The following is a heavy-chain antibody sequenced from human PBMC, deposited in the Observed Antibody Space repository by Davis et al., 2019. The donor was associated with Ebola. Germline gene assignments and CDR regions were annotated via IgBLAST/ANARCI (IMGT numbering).Heavy chain of an antibody. J-gene: IGHJ4*02. V-gene: IGHV5-51*01. CDR1: GSAFTSYW. CDR2: IFPDDSDA. D-gene: IGHD2-2*01. CDR3: ARQGTTSWDS. Sequence: PGGSLRLSCKGSGSAFTSYWIGRVPKMHGKGLEWMGFIFPDDSDATYSPSFQGQVTFSVDKSIRTAYLHWNSLKASDTATYYCARQGTTSWDSWCQGTLVTVSS.